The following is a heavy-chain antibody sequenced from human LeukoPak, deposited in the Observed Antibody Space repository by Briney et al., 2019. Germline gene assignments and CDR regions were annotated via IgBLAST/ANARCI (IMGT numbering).Heavy chain of an antibody. J-gene: IGHJ4*02. CDR1: GFTFSSYN. V-gene: IGHV3-48*01. CDR3: AKGLGFDWLLYY. D-gene: IGHD3-9*01. Sequence: GGSLRLSCVVSGFTFSSYNMNWVRQAPGKGLEWVSYISSSSSTTQYAASVKGRFTISRDNSKNTLYLQMNSLRAEDTAVYYCAKGLGFDWLLYYWGQGTLVTVSS. CDR2: ISSSSSTT.